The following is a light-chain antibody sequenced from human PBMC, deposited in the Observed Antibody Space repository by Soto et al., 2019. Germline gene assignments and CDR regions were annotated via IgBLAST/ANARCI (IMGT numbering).Light chain of an antibody. V-gene: IGKV1-5*03. Sequence: DIQMTQSPSTPSGSVGDRVTITCRASQTISSWLAWYQQKPGKAPKLLIYKASTLKSGVPSRFSGSGSGTEFTLTISSLQPDDIATYYCQHYNSYSEAFGQGTKVDIK. J-gene: IGKJ1*01. CDR3: QHYNSYSEA. CDR1: QTISSW. CDR2: KAS.